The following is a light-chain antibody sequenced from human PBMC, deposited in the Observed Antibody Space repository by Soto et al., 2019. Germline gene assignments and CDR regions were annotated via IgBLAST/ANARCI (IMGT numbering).Light chain of an antibody. J-gene: IGKJ1*01. CDR2: KAS. CDR3: QQYNSSPWT. Sequence: DIQMTQSPSTLSASVGDRVTITCRASQSISSWLSWYQHKPGEAPNLLIYKASSLESGVPSRFSGSGSGTEFTLTISSLQPDDFATYYCQQYNSSPWTFGQGTKVDIK. V-gene: IGKV1-5*03. CDR1: QSISSW.